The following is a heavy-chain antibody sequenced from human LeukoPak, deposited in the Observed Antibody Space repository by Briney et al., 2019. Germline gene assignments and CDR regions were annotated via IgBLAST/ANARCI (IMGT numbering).Heavy chain of an antibody. V-gene: IGHV3-30-3*01. CDR2: ISYDGSNK. D-gene: IGHD5-24*01. CDR1: GFTFSSYA. CDR3: ARDLRRDGYS. J-gene: IGHJ4*02. Sequence: PGRSLRLSCAASGFTFSSYAMHWVRQAPGKGLEWVAVISYDGSNKYYADSVKGRFTISRDNSKNTLYLQMNSLRAEDTAVYYCARDLRRDGYSWGQGTLVTVSS.